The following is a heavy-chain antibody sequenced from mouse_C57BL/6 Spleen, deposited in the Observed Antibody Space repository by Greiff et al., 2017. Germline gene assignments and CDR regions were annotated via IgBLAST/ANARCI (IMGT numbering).Heavy chain of an antibody. CDR1: GFTFSSYG. D-gene: IGHD1-1*01. V-gene: IGHV5-6*02. CDR2: ISSGGNYT. J-gene: IGHJ2*01. CDR3: ARRYGSSPYYFDY. Sequence: EVKLMESGGDLVKPGGSLKLSCAASGFTFSSYGMSWVRQTPDKRLAWVATISSGGNYTYSPDSVKGRFTVSRDNAKNTLYLQMSSLKSEDTAMYYCARRYGSSPYYFDYWGQGTTLTVSS.